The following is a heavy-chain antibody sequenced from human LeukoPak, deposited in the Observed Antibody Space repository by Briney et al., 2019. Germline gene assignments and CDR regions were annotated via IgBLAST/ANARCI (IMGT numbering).Heavy chain of an antibody. CDR3: ARGGYRGPSDI. CDR2: INWNGGST. Sequence: GGSLRLSCAASGFIFDDYGMSWVRQAPGKGLEWVSGINWNGGSTGYVDSVKGRFTIARDNAKNSLYLQMNSLRAEDTALYYCARGGYRGPSDIWGQGTMVTVSS. J-gene: IGHJ3*02. V-gene: IGHV3-20*04. D-gene: IGHD5-12*01. CDR1: GFIFDDYG.